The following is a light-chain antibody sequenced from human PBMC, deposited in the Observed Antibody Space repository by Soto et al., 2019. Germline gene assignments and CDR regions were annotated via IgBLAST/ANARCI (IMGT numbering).Light chain of an antibody. V-gene: IGLV2-23*01. CDR1: SSDVGSYNL. J-gene: IGLJ1*01. CDR3: CSYAASSTYV. Sequence: QSVLTQPASVSGSPGQSITISCTGTSSDVGSYNLVSWYQQHPGKAPKLMIYEGSKRPSGVSNRFSGSKSGNTASLTISGLQAEDDADYYCCSYAASSTYVFGTVTRSPA. CDR2: EGS.